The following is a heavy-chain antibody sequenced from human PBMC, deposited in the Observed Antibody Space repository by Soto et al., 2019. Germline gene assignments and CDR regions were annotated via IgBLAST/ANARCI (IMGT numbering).Heavy chain of an antibody. CDR1: GGSISSYY. V-gene: IGHV4-59*01. Sequence: ETLSLTCTVSGGSISSYYWSWIRQPPGKGLEWIGYIYYSGSTNYNPSLKSRVTISVDTSKNQFSLKLSSVTAADTAVYYCARMIGTYYYDSSGYRGGSYFDYWGQGTLVTVSS. CDR3: ARMIGTYYYDSSGYRGGSYFDY. J-gene: IGHJ4*02. D-gene: IGHD3-22*01. CDR2: IYYSGST.